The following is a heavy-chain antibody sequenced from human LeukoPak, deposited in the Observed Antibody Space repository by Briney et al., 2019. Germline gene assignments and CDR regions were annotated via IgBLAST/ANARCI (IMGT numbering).Heavy chain of an antibody. CDR3: ARGDPHADL. CDR1: GFDLSTYE. Sequence: GGSLRLSCAASGFDLSTYEMNWVRQAPGRGLEWIADITISGHTKNYADSVKGRFSISRDNARTSLYLQMHSLRVEDTGVYYCARGDPHADLWGQGTLVTVSS. D-gene: IGHD5-24*01. V-gene: IGHV3-48*03. CDR2: ITISGHTK. J-gene: IGHJ5*02.